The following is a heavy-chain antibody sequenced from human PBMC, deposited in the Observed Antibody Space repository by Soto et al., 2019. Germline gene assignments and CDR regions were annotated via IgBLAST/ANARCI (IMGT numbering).Heavy chain of an antibody. D-gene: IGHD2-2*01. J-gene: IGHJ3*02. Sequence: QVQLVQSGAEVKKPGASVKVSCKASGYTFTSYAMHWVRQAPGQRLEWMGWISAGDGNTKYSQNFQGRVTITRVTSASTAYMERSSVRSEDTAVYYCARDRYCSSISCYGDAFDIWGQGTMVTVAS. CDR3: ARDRYCSSISCYGDAFDI. CDR1: GYTFTSYA. V-gene: IGHV1-3*01. CDR2: ISAGDGNT.